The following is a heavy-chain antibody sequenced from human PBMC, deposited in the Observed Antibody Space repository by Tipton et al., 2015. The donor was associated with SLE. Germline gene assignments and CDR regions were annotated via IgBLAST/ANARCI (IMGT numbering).Heavy chain of an antibody. D-gene: IGHD6-13*01. V-gene: IGHV4-59*11. J-gene: IGHJ3*02. CDR1: GGSISSHY. CDR3: ASEQLWDAFDI. CDR2: IYYSGST. Sequence: TLSLTCTVSGGSISSHYWSWIRQPPGKGLEWIGYIYYSGSTNYNPSLKSRVTISVDTSKNQFSLKLSSVTAADTAVYYCASEQLWDAFDIWGQGTMVTVSS.